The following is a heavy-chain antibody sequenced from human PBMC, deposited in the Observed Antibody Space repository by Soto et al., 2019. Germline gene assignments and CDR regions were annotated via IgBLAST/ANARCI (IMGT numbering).Heavy chain of an antibody. V-gene: IGHV4-31*03. CDR1: GGSISSGGYY. CDR3: ARAWFPYDSSGYYYYYFDY. CDR2: IYYSGST. J-gene: IGHJ4*02. Sequence: QVQLQESGPGLVKPSQTLSLTCTVSGGSISSGGYYWSWIRQHPGKGLEWIGYIYYSGSTSYNPSLKSRVTISVDPSKNQFSLKLSSVTAADTAVYYCARAWFPYDSSGYYYYYFDYWGQGTLVTVSS. D-gene: IGHD3-22*01.